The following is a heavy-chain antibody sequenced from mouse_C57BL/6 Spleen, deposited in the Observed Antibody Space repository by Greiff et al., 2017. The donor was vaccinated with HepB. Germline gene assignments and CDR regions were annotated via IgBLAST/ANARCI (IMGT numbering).Heavy chain of an antibody. CDR2: IYPSDSET. Sequence: QVQLQQPGAELVRPGSSVKLSCKASGYTFTSYWMDWVKQRPGQGLEWIGNIYPSDSETHYNPKFKDKARLTVDKSSSTAYMQISSLTAEDSAVYYCAREGHYYGSRGDYWGQGTTLTVSS. V-gene: IGHV1-61*01. CDR1: GYTFTSYW. D-gene: IGHD1-1*01. J-gene: IGHJ2*01. CDR3: AREGHYYGSRGDY.